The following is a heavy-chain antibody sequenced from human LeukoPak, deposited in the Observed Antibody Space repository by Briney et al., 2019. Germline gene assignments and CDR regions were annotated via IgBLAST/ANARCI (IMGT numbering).Heavy chain of an antibody. J-gene: IGHJ5*02. V-gene: IGHV4-4*07. CDR1: GGSISSYY. CDR2: IYTSGST. D-gene: IGHD2-2*01. Sequence: SETLSLTCTVSGGSISSYYWSWIRQPAGKGLEWIRRIYTSGSTNYNPSLKSRVTMSVDTSKNQFSLKLSSVTAADTAVYYCAREAGDIVVVPAAMFEWFDPWGQGTLVTVSS. CDR3: AREAGDIVVVPAAMFEWFDP.